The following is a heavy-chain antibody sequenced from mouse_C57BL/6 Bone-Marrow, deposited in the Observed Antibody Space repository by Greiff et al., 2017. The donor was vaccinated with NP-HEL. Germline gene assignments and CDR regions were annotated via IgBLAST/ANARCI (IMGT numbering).Heavy chain of an antibody. V-gene: IGHV5-17*01. CDR2: ISSGSSTI. CDR1: GFTFSDYG. D-gene: IGHD1-1*01. CDR3: ARGTYYYGSSWFAY. Sequence: EVHLVESGGGLVKPGGSLKLSCAASGFTFSDYGMHWVRQAPEKGLEWVAYISSGSSTIYYADTVKGRFTISRDNAKNTLFLQMTSLRSEDTAMYYCARGTYYYGSSWFAYWGQGTLVTVSA. J-gene: IGHJ3*01.